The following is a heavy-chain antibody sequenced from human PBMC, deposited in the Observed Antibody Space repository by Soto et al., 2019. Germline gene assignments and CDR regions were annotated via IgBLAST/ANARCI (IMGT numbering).Heavy chain of an antibody. D-gene: IGHD3-9*01. CDR3: AKVFLLDYDILTGLDY. J-gene: IGHJ4*02. Sequence: PGGSLRLSCAASGFTFSSYGMHWVRQAPGKGLEWVAVISYDGSNKYYADSVKGRFTISRDNSKNTLYLQMNGLRAEDTAVYYCAKVFLLDYDILTGLDYWGQGTLVTVSS. V-gene: IGHV3-30*18. CDR1: GFTFSSYG. CDR2: ISYDGSNK.